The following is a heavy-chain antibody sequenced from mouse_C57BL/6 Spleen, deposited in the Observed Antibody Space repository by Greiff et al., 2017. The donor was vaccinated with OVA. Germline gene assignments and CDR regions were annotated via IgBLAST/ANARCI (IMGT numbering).Heavy chain of an antibody. J-gene: IGHJ4*01. CDR3: AREVPHYYAMDY. D-gene: IGHD5-1*01. CDR1: GYAFSSSW. CDR2: IYPGDGDT. Sequence: QVQLKESGPELVKPGASVKISCKASGYAFSSSWMNWVKQRPGKGLEWIGRIYPGDGDTNYNGKFKGKATLTADKSSSTAYMQLSSLTSEDSAVYFCAREVPHYYAMDYWGQGTSVTVSS. V-gene: IGHV1-82*01.